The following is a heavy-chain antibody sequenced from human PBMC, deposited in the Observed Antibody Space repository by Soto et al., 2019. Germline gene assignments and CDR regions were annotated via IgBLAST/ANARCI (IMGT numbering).Heavy chain of an antibody. CDR2: IYHSGST. J-gene: IGHJ4*02. D-gene: IGHD3-22*01. CDR1: CYSISSGYY. CDR3: ARVYYDSGAYYYDYFDY. V-gene: IGHV4-38-2*01. Sequence: SETLSLTCAVSCYSISSGYYWGWIRQPPGKGLEWIGSIYHSGSTYYNPSLKSRVTISVDTSKNQFSLKLSSVTAADTAVYYCARVYYDSGAYYYDYFDYWGQGTLVTVSS.